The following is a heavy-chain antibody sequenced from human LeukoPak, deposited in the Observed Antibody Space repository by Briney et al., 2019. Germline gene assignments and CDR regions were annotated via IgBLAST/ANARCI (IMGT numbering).Heavy chain of an antibody. V-gene: IGHV1-69*13. CDR1: GGTFSSYA. Sequence: SVKVSCKASGGTFSSYAISWVRQAPGQGLEWMGGIIPIFGTANYAQKFQGRVTITADESTSTAYMELSSLSSEDTAVYYCATLRPKLRYFDWSMGYYGMDVWGKGTTVTVSS. CDR2: IIPIFGTA. CDR3: ATLRPKLRYFDWSMGYYGMDV. J-gene: IGHJ6*04. D-gene: IGHD3-9*01.